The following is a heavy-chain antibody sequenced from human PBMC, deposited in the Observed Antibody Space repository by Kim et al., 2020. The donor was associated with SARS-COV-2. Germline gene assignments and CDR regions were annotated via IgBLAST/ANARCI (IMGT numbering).Heavy chain of an antibody. CDR1: GGSISSYY. CDR3: ARKANDFWSGYYWDV. CDR2: IYYSGST. J-gene: IGHJ6*02. V-gene: IGHV4-59*08. Sequence: SETLSLTCTVSGGSISSYYWSWIRQPPGKGLEWIGYIYYSGSTNYNPSLKSRVTISVDTSKNQFSLKLSSVTAADTAVYYCARKANDFWSGYYWDVWGQG. D-gene: IGHD3-3*01.